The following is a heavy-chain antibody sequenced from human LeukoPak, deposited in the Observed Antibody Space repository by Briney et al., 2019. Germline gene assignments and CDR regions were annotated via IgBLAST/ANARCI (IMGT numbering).Heavy chain of an antibody. CDR2: ISGSGGST. CDR3: AKAFGGGKILEWLLPDYYYYYMDV. D-gene: IGHD3-3*01. J-gene: IGHJ6*03. V-gene: IGHV3-23*01. Sequence: PGGSLCLSCAASGLTISSYAMSWVRQAPGQGMEWVSAISGSGGSTYYADSVKGRFTISSDNSKTTLYLQTNSLRAEDTAVYYCAKAFGGGKILEWLLPDYYYYYMDVWGKGTTVTVSS. CDR1: GLTISSYA.